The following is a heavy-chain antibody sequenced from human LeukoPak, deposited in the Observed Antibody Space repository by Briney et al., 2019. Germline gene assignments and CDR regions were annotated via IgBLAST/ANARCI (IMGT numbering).Heavy chain of an antibody. D-gene: IGHD1-26*01. J-gene: IGHJ4*02. CDR2: IYDSGST. CDR3: ARTYSGRSYYFDC. CDR1: GGSISSFH. Sequence: SETLSLTCTVSGGSISSFHWSWIRQPPGKGLEHIGNIYDSGSTYYNPPLKSRVTISVDTSKSQFSLKLSSVTAADTAVYYCARTYSGRSYYFDCWGQGTLVTVSS. V-gene: IGHV4-59*01.